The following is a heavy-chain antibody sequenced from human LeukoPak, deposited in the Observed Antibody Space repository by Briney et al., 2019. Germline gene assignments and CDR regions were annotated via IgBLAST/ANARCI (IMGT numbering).Heavy chain of an antibody. CDR1: GGSINDYY. CDR3: ARNGYFGWPVGATSDYYYYMDV. D-gene: IGHD3-9*01. V-gene: IGHV4-59*12. J-gene: IGHJ6*03. CDR2: IYDSGST. Sequence: PSETLSLTCAVSGGSINDYYRSWIRQPPGKGLEWIWYIYDSGSTNYNPSLKSRVTIPVDTSKNQFSLKLSSVTAADTAVYYCARNGYFGWPVGATSDYYYYMDVWGKGTTVTISS.